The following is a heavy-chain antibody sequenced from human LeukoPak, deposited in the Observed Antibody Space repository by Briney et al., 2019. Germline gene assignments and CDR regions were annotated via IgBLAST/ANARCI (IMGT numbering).Heavy chain of an antibody. Sequence: SETLSLTCTVSGGCISSSSCYWGWIRQPPGKGLEWIGEINHSGSTNYNPSLKSRVTISVDTSKNQFSLKLSSVTAADTAVYYCARPNRNMVRGVIIDWFDPWGQGTLVTVSS. V-gene: IGHV4-39*07. CDR3: ARPNRNMVRGVIIDWFDP. CDR1: GGCISSSSCY. J-gene: IGHJ5*02. D-gene: IGHD3-10*01. CDR2: INHSGST.